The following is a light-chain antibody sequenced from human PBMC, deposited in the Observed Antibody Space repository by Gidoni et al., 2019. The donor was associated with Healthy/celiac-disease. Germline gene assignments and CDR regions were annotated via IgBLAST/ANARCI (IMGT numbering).Light chain of an antibody. J-gene: IGKJ5*01. V-gene: IGKV1-39*01. Sequence: DSQMNESPSSLSASVGDRVTITFRASQSISSYLNWYQQKPGKAPKLLIYAASSLQSGVPSRFSGSGSGTDFTLTISSLQPEDFATYYCQQSYSTPLTFXXXTRLEIK. CDR3: QQSYSTPLT. CDR1: QSISSY. CDR2: AAS.